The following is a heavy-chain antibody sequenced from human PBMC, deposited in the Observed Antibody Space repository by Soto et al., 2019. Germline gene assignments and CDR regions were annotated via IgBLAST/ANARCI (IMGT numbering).Heavy chain of an antibody. V-gene: IGHV3-33*01. J-gene: IGHJ6*02. CDR3: ARDWGSGWHYGMDV. CDR1: GFSFENYG. Sequence: QVQMVESGGGVVQPGRSLRLSCAASGFSFENYGMHWVRQAPGRGLEWVAIIWYDGSLQYYAAAVKGRFTISRDNSKNTLYLEMNSLRAEDTAVYYCARDWGSGWHYGMDVWGQGTTVTVSS. D-gene: IGHD6-19*01. CDR2: IWYDGSLQ.